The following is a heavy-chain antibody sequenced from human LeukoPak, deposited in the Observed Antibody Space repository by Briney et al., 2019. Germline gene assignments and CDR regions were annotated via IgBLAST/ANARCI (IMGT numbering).Heavy chain of an antibody. D-gene: IGHD6-13*01. V-gene: IGHV4-34*01. Sequence: SETLSLTCAVYGGSFSGYYWSWIRQPPGKGLEWIGEINHSGSTNYNPSLKSRVTISVDTSKNQFYLKLSSVTAADTAVYYCARGYPSSSWYLGYYYYYGMDVWGQGTTVTVSS. CDR2: INHSGST. CDR1: GGSFSGYY. J-gene: IGHJ6*02. CDR3: ARGYPSSSWYLGYYYYYGMDV.